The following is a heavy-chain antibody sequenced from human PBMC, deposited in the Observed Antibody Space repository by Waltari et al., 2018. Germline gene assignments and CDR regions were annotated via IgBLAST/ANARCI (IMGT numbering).Heavy chain of an antibody. V-gene: IGHV4-34*01. CDR1: GGSFSGYY. Sequence: QVQLQQWGAGLLKPSETLSLTCAVYGGSFSGYYWSWIRQPPGKGLEWIGEINHSGSTNYNPSLKSRVTISVDTSKNPFSLKLSSVTAADTAVYYCARAHYYYYYMDVWGKGTTVTISS. J-gene: IGHJ6*03. CDR3: ARAHYYYYYMDV. CDR2: INHSGST.